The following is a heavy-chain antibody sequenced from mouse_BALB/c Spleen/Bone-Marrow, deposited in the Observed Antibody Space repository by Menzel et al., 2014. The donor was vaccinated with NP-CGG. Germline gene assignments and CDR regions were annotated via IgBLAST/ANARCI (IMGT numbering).Heavy chain of an antibody. CDR3: TRGEDY. V-gene: IGHV14-3*02. CDR1: GFNIKDTF. J-gene: IGHJ2*01. CDR2: IDPANGNT. Sequence: VQLQQPGAELVKPGASVKLSCTVSGFNIKDTFMHWVKQRPEQGLEWIGRIDPANGNTKYDPKFQGKATITADTSSNTAYLHLTSLTSEDTAVYYCTRGEDYWGQGTTLAVSS.